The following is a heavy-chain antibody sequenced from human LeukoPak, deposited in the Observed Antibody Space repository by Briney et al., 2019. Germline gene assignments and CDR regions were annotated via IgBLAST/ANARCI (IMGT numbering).Heavy chain of an antibody. CDR2: IYYSGST. CDR3: AREADDSGGYFDY. CDR1: GGSISSGGYY. V-gene: IGHV4-31*03. J-gene: IGHJ4*02. Sequence: SETLSLTCTVSGGSISSGGYYWSWIRQHPGKGLEWIGYIYYSGSTYYNPTLKSRVTISVDTSKKQFSLKLSSVTAADTAVYYCAREADDSGGYFDYWGQATLVTVSS. D-gene: IGHD1-26*01.